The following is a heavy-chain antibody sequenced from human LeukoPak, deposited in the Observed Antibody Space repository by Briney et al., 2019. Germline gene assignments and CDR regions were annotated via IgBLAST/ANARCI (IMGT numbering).Heavy chain of an antibody. J-gene: IGHJ4*02. D-gene: IGHD1-26*01. Sequence: PSETLSLTCTVSGGSIRNYYWGWIRQPPGKGLEWIGYIYYSGSTNYNPSLKSRVTISVDTSNNQFSLRLSSVTAADTALYYCARYNSGSYSYYFDYWGQGTLVTVSS. V-gene: IGHV4-59*08. CDR2: IYYSGST. CDR3: ARYNSGSYSYYFDY. CDR1: GGSIRNYY.